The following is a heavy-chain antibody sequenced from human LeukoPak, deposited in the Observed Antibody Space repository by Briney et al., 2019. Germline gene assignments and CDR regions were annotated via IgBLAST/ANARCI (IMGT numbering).Heavy chain of an antibody. CDR3: ARDPYSSTWSYGMDV. CDR2: IKQDGSEK. CDR1: GFSFSSDW. Sequence: GGSLSLACAASGFSFSSDWMSWVRQAPGKGLEWVANIKQDGSEKVYVDSVKGRFTISRDNAKNSLFLQMNTLRAEDTALYYCARDPYSSTWSYGMDVWGQGTTVTVSS. V-gene: IGHV3-7*05. J-gene: IGHJ6*02. D-gene: IGHD6-6*01.